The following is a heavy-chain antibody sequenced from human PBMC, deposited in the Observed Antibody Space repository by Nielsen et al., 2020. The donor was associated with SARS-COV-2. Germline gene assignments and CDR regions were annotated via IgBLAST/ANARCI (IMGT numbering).Heavy chain of an antibody. Sequence: GESLKISCAASGPIFSSSWMVWVRQAPGKGLEWVANINEDGSVVNYVDSVKGRFTISRDNAGKSLYLQMNSLRAEDTAVYFCAVKDYGFPSSYVSDAFDMWGQGTMVSVSS. CDR3: AVKDYGFPSSYVSDAFDM. V-gene: IGHV3-7*05. J-gene: IGHJ3*02. CDR2: INEDGSVV. CDR1: GPIFSSSW. D-gene: IGHD3-3*01.